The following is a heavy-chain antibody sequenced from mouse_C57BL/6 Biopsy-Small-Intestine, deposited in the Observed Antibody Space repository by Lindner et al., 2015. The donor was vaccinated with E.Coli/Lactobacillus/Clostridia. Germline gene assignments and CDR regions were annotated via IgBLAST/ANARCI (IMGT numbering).Heavy chain of an antibody. J-gene: IGHJ2*01. V-gene: IGHV1-69*01. D-gene: IGHD2-3*01. Sequence: VQLQESGAELVMPGASVKLSCKASGYTFTSYWMHWVKQRPGQGLEWIGEIDPSDNYTNYNQEFKGKSTLTVDKSSSAAYMQLNSLTSKDTAVYYCVRSGWLLRLFDYWGQGTTLTVSS. CDR1: GYTFTSYW. CDR3: VRSGWLLRLFDY. CDR2: IDPSDNYT.